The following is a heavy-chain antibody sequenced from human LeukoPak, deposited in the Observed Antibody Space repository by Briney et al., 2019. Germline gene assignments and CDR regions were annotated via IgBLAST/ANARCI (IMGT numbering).Heavy chain of an antibody. CDR3: ARGGRWLQVFGY. D-gene: IGHD5-24*01. Sequence: ASVKVSCKASGYTFTDYGINWVRQAPGRGLEWMGWISVYSGHTDYPQKLQGRVTMTTDTSTSTAYMELRSLRSDDTAVYYCARGGRWLQVFGYWGQGTLVTVSS. CDR1: GYTFTDYG. J-gene: IGHJ4*02. V-gene: IGHV1-18*01. CDR2: ISVYSGHT.